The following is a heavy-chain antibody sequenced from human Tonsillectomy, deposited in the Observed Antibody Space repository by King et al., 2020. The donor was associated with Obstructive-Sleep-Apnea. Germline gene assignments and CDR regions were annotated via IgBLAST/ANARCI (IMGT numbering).Heavy chain of an antibody. D-gene: IGHD3-22*01. Sequence: VQLVESGAEVKKPGESLRISCKGSGYSFTSYWISWVRQMPGKGLEWMGRIDPSDSYTNYSPSFQGHVTISADKSISTAYLQWSCLKASDTAMYYCARLSLGNYDSSGYYFDYWGQGTLVTVSS. CDR2: IDPSDSYT. CDR1: GYSFTSYW. J-gene: IGHJ4*02. V-gene: IGHV5-10-1*01. CDR3: ARLSLGNYDSSGYYFDY.